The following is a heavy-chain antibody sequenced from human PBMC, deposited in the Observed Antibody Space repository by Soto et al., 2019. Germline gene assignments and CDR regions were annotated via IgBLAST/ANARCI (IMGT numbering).Heavy chain of an antibody. CDR3: ARGLTYCSSTTCAETRFDP. CDR1: AGSFSDNY. J-gene: IGHJ5*02. CDR2: IDQSGST. D-gene: IGHD2-2*01. V-gene: IGHV4-34*01. Sequence: SETLSLTCAVYAGSFSDNYWTWIRQPPGKGLEWIGEIDQSGSTNYNPSLKSRVTISVDTSKNQFSLKLSSVTAADTAVYYCARGLTYCSSTTCAETRFDPWGQGTLVTVSS.